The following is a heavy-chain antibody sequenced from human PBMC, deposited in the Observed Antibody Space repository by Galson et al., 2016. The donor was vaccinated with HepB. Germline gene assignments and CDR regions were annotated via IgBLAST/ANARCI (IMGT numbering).Heavy chain of an antibody. D-gene: IGHD2-21*02. J-gene: IGHJ4*02. CDR3: ARIVVVTAIEYYFDY. CDR1: GGSVSTGSYY. V-gene: IGHV4-61*01. Sequence: ETLSLTCTVSGGSVSTGSYYWSWMRQPPGKGLESIGYIYYTGSTNYNPSLKSRVTISVDTSKNQFSLKLNSVTAADTAVYYCARIVVVTAIEYYFDYWGQGTLVTVSS. CDR2: IYYTGST.